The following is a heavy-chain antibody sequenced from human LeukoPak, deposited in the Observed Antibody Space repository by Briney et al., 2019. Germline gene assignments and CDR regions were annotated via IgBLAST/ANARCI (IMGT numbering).Heavy chain of an antibody. CDR3: ARDHCSGGSCHGGH. D-gene: IGHD2-15*01. CDR1: GDTFNDYT. J-gene: IGHJ4*02. Sequence: ASVKVSCKASGDTFNDYTFSWVRQAPGQGLEWMGRIMPFLDVANYAPKFQGRVTLTADKSTSTAYMELSDLKSEDTAVYYCARDHCSGGSCHGGHWGQGTLVTVSS. V-gene: IGHV1-69*04. CDR2: IMPFLDVA.